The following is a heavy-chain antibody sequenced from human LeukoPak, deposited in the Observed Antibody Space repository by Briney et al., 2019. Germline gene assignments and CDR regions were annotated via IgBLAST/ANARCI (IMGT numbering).Heavy chain of an antibody. V-gene: IGHV3-30*18. J-gene: IGHJ4*02. CDR3: AKDTGAYSSSWSVDY. D-gene: IGHD6-13*01. CDR1: GFTFSSYG. CDR2: ISYDGGNK. Sequence: GGSLRLSCAASGFTFSSYGMHWVRQAPGKGLEWVAVISYDGGNKYYADSVKGRFTISRDNSKNTLYLQMNSLRAEDTAVYYCAKDTGAYSSSWSVDYWGQGTLVTVSS.